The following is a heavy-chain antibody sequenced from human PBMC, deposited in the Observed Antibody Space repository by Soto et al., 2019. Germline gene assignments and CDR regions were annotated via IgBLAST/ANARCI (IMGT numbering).Heavy chain of an antibody. CDR3: AKLSGTTFY. Sequence: EVQLVESGGGLAHSGGSLRLSCVASGFTFSPYGMNWVRQAPGKGLEWVSTINDSGGSTYYADSVKGRFTISRDNSKNTLYLQMNSLRAEDTAVYYCAKLSGTTFYWGQGTLVSVSA. V-gene: IGHV3-23*04. CDR2: INDSGGST. J-gene: IGHJ4*02. D-gene: IGHD1-7*01. CDR1: GFTFSPYG.